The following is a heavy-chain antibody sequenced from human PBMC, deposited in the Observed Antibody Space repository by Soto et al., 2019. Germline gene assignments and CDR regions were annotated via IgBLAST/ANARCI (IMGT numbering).Heavy chain of an antibody. CDR1: GGTFSRYA. D-gene: IGHD4-4*01. Sequence: SVKVSCKASGGTFSRYAISWARQAPGQGLEWMGGIIPIFGTANYAQKFQGRVTITADESTSTAYMELSSLRSEDTAVYYCESCRVTYYYYYGMDVWGQGTTVTVSS. CDR3: ESCRVTYYYYYGMDV. V-gene: IGHV1-69*13. CDR2: IIPIFGTA. J-gene: IGHJ6*02.